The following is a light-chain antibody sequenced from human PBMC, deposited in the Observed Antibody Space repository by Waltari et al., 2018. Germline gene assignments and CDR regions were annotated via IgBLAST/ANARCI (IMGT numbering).Light chain of an antibody. V-gene: IGLV2-23*01. CDR2: EGS. J-gene: IGLJ2*01. Sequence: QSALTQPASVSGSPGQSITISCTGTSSDVGSSNLVSWYQHHPGQAPKVMIYEGSERPSGVSNRFSGSKSGNTASLTISGLQAEDEADYYCCSYAGSSPSVVFGGGTKLTVL. CDR3: CSYAGSSPSVV. CDR1: SSDVGSSNL.